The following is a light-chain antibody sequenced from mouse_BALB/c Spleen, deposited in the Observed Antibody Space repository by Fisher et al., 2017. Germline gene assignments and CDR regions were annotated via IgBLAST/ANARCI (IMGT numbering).Light chain of an antibody. V-gene: IGKV4-68*01. CDR1: SSVSY. CDR2: LTS. J-gene: IGKJ1*01. CDR3: QQWSSYPWT. Sequence: IVMTQTPALMSASPGEKVTMTCSASSSVSYMYWYQQKPRSSPKPWIYLTSNLASGVPVRFSGSGSGTSYSLTISSMEAEDAATYYCQQWSSYPWTFGGGTKLEIK.